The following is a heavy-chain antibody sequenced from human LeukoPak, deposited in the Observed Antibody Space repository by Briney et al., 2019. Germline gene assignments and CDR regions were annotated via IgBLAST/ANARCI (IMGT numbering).Heavy chain of an antibody. Sequence: PSETLSLTCTVSGYSISSGYYWGWIRPPPGKGLEWIGSIYHSGSTYYNPSLKSRVTISVDTSKNQFSLKLSSVTAADTAVYYCASLYYDFWSGYYTNYYYMDVWGKGTTVTVSS. CDR3: ASLYYDFWSGYYTNYYYMDV. CDR2: IYHSGST. D-gene: IGHD3-3*01. J-gene: IGHJ6*03. CDR1: GYSISSGYY. V-gene: IGHV4-38-2*02.